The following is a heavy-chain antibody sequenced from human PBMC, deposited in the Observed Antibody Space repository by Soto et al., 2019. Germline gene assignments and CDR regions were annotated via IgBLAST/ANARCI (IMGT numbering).Heavy chain of an antibody. CDR1: GYTFIHKY. CDR2: INPNGGST. Sequence: QVQLVQSGGEVNEPGASVKISCKACGYTFIHKYIHWVRQAPGQGLEWMAIINPNGGSTNYAQKFQGRVTVTSGTSTTTVSMELNSLESDDTAVYFCARSLLQGDFWGQGTLVTVSS. V-gene: IGHV1-46*01. CDR3: ARSLLQGDF. J-gene: IGHJ4*02. D-gene: IGHD2-21*01.